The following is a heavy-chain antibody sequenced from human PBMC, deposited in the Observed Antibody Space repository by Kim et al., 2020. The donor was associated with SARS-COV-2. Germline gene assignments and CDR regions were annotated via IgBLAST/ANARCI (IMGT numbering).Heavy chain of an antibody. CDR3: ARGAVGDVLLWFGERYYWYFDL. J-gene: IGHJ2*01. Sequence: SETLSLTCAVYGGSFSGYYWSWIRQPPGKGLEWIGEINHSGSTNYNPSLKSRVTISVDTSKNQFSLKLSSVTAADTAVYYCARGAVGDVLLWFGERYYWYFDLWGRGTLVTVSS. CDR1: GGSFSGYY. D-gene: IGHD3-10*01. CDR2: INHSGST. V-gene: IGHV4-34*01.